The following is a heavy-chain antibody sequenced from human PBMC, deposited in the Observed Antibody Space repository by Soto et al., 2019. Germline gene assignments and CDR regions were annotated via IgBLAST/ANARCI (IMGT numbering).Heavy chain of an antibody. J-gene: IGHJ2*01. CDR3: ARGNTMVRGAQNWYFDL. D-gene: IGHD3-10*01. Sequence: QVQLQESGPGLVKPSQTLSLTCTVSGGSISSGGYYWSWIRQHPGKGLEWIGYIYYSGSTYYNPSLKGPVTISVDTSKIQVSLKLSSVTAADTAVYYCARGNTMVRGAQNWYFDLWGRGTLVTVSS. CDR1: GGSISSGGYY. V-gene: IGHV4-31*01. CDR2: IYYSGST.